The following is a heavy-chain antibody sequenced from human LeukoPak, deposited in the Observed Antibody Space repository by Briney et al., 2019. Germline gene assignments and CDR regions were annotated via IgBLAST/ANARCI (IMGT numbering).Heavy chain of an antibody. Sequence: GGSLRLSCAASGFTFSSYSMNWVRQAPGKGLEWVSSISSSSSYIYYADSVKGRFTISRDNSKNTLYLQMNSLRAEDTAVYYCARDGGEWELSNWGQGTLVTVSS. J-gene: IGHJ4*02. CDR3: ARDGGEWELSN. CDR1: GFTFSSYS. CDR2: ISSSSSYI. V-gene: IGHV3-21*01. D-gene: IGHD1-26*01.